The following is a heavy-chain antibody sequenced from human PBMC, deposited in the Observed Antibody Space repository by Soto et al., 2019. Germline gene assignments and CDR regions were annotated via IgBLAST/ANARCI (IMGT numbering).Heavy chain of an antibody. CDR3: AKDLGSYDSSGYYSFDY. Sequence: PGGSLRLSCAASGVTFSSYAMSWVRQAPGKGLEWVSAISGSGGSTYYADSVKGRFTISRDNSKNTLYLQMNSLRAEDTAVYYCAKDLGSYDSSGYYSFDYWGQGTLVTVSS. CDR2: ISGSGGST. D-gene: IGHD3-22*01. V-gene: IGHV3-23*01. J-gene: IGHJ4*02. CDR1: GVTFSSYA.